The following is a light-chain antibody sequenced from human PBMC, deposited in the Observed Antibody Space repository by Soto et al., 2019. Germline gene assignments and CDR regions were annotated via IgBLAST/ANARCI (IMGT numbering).Light chain of an antibody. Sequence: QSALTQPPSASGSPGQSVGISCNGTSSDVGGYNYVSWYQQHPGKAPKLMIYEVNKRPSGVPDRFSGSKSGNTASLTVSGLQAEDEADYYCSSYAGSSNVFGTGTKVTVL. CDR1: SSDVGGYNY. CDR3: SSYAGSSNV. J-gene: IGLJ1*01. CDR2: EVN. V-gene: IGLV2-8*01.